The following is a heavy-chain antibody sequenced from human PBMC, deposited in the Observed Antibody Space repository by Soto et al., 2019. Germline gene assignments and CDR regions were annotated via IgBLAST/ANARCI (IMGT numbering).Heavy chain of an antibody. CDR1: GASINNTSYY. V-gene: IGHV4-39*01. CDR3: GRPWGIGLTPPGP. D-gene: IGHD6-13*01. J-gene: IGHJ5*02. Sequence: SKTLSLTCTVSGASINNTSYYWGWIRQSPGKGLEWIGNIYYSGKTYYSPSLKSRVSISVDASRNQFSLRLSSVTAADTAVYYCGRPWGIGLTPPGPWGQGVLVTVSS. CDR2: IYYSGKT.